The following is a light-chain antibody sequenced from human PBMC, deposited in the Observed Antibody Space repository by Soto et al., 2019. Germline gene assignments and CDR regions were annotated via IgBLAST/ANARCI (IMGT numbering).Light chain of an antibody. CDR2: GNS. J-gene: IGLJ2*01. CDR3: QSYDSSLSGFHVV. CDR1: SSNIGAGYD. V-gene: IGLV1-40*01. Sequence: QSVLTQPPSVSGAPGQRVTISCTGSSSNIGAGYDVHWYQQLPGTAPKLLIYGNSNRPSGVPDRISGSKSGTSASLAITGLQAEDEADYYCQSYDSSLSGFHVVFGGGTKLTVL.